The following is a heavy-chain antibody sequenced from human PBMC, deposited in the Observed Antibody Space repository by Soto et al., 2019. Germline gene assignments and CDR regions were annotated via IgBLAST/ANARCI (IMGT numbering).Heavy chain of an antibody. V-gene: IGHV1-8*01. CDR3: ARDGTTMVRGVTTFDY. CDR2: MNPNSGNT. Sequence: QVQLVQSGAEVKKPGASVKVSCKASGYTFTSYDINWVRQATGQGLEWMGWMNPNSGNTGYAQKFQGRVTMNRNTSISTAYMELSSLRSEDTAVYYCARDGTTMVRGVTTFDYWGQGTLVTVSS. D-gene: IGHD3-10*01. J-gene: IGHJ4*02. CDR1: GYTFTSYD.